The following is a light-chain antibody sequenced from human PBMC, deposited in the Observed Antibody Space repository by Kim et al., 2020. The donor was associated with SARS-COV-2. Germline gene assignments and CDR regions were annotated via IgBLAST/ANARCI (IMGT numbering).Light chain of an antibody. CDR1: QSISSW. CDR2: KAS. CDR3: QQYNSYPLT. Sequence: ASEGDRVTITCRASQSISSWLAWYQQKPGKAPKLLIYKASSLESGVPSRFSGSGSGTEFTLTISSLQPDDFATYYCQQYNSYPLTFGGGTKVDIK. J-gene: IGKJ4*01. V-gene: IGKV1-5*03.